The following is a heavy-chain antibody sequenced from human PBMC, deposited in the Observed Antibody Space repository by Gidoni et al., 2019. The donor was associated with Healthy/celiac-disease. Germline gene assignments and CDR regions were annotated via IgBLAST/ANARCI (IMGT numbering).Heavy chain of an antibody. CDR2: IYYSGST. CDR3: ARANYYDSTVSAFDI. V-gene: IGHV4-39*01. CDR1: GGSTSSSSYY. D-gene: IGHD3-22*01. J-gene: IGHJ3*02. Sequence: QLQLQASGPGLVKPSQTLSLTCTASGGSTSSSSYYWGWIRQPPGKGLAWMGSIYYSGSTYYNPSLKSRVTISVDTSKNQFSLKLSSVTAADTAVYYCARANYYDSTVSAFDIWGQGTMVTVSS.